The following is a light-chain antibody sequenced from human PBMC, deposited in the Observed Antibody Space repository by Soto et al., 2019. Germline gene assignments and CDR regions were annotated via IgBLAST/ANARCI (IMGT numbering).Light chain of an antibody. CDR1: QPVSSN. CDR3: QQRSNWAIT. J-gene: IGKJ5*01. V-gene: IGKV3-11*01. Sequence: IVLPQAPCSLPLSQGESATLSCRASQPVSSNFLAWYQQKPGQAPRLLIYDASNRATGIPARFSGSGSGTDFTLTISSLEPEDFAVYYCQQRSNWAITSGQGTRLDI. CDR2: DAS.